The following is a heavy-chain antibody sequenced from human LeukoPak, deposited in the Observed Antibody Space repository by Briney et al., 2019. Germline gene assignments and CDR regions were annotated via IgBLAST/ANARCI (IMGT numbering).Heavy chain of an antibody. CDR1: GFTFSSYG. CDR2: ISYDGSNK. V-gene: IGHV3-30*03. D-gene: IGHD3-22*01. Sequence: PGGSLRLSCAASGFTFSSYGMHWVRQAPGKGLEWVAVISYDGSNKYYADSVKGRFTISRDNSKNTLYLQMNSLRAEDTAVYYCARVVVTRADYDAFDIWGQGTMVTVSS. CDR3: ARVVVTRADYDAFDI. J-gene: IGHJ3*02.